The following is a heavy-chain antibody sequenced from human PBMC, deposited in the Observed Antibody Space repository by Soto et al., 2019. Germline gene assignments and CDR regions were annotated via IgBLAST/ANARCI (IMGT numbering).Heavy chain of an antibody. CDR3: ARDYYDSSGYYRGWFDP. CDR1: GGTFSSYA. V-gene: IGHV1-69*06. D-gene: IGHD3-22*01. Sequence: ASVKVSCKASGGTFSSYAISWVRQAPGQGLEWMGGIIPIFGTANYAQKFQGRVTITADKSTSTAYMELSGLRSEDTAVYYCARDYYDSSGYYRGWFDPWGQGTLVTVSS. J-gene: IGHJ5*02. CDR2: IIPIFGTA.